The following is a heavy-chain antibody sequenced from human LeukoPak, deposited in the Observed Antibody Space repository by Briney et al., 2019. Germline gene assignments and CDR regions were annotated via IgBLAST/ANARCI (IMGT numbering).Heavy chain of an antibody. V-gene: IGHV4-30-4*01. Sequence: SQTLSFTCTVSGGSISSDDYYWSWIRQPPGKGLEWIGYIYNSGSTYYNPSLKSRVTISVDTSKNQFSLKLNSVTAADTAVYYCARYIVVVPAASVEDAFDIWGQGTMVTVSS. D-gene: IGHD2-2*01. J-gene: IGHJ3*02. CDR3: ARYIVVVPAASVEDAFDI. CDR2: IYNSGST. CDR1: GGSISSDDYY.